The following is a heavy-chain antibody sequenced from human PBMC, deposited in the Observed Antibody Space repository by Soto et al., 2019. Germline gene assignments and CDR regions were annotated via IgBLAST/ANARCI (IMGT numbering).Heavy chain of an antibody. V-gene: IGHV1-2*02. Sequence: QAQLVQSGAEVKKPGASVKVSCQAFGYTFIDYYIHWVRQAPGQGLEWMGWISPTTGGTKYAPKFQGRVTLTRDKFISTVFMDLSSLTSDDTADYYCARDPGIETITDWYFNVWGRGTRVTVSS. J-gene: IGHJ2*01. CDR1: GYTFIDYY. CDR3: ARDPGIETITDWYFNV. CDR2: ISPTTGGT. D-gene: IGHD1-20*01.